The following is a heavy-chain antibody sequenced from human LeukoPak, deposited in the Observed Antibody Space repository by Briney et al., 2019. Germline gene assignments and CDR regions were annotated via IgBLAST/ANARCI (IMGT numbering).Heavy chain of an antibody. J-gene: IGHJ4*02. V-gene: IGHV3-23*01. CDR2: ISGSGDNT. CDR3: AKPEKNFDWFDY. Sequence: PGGSLRLSCAASGFTFSSYAMSWVRQAPGKGLEWVSGISGSGDNTYYADSVKGRFTISRDNSKNTVYLQMNSLRVEDTAVYYCAKPEKNFDWFDYWGQGTLVTVSS. CDR1: GFTFSSYA. D-gene: IGHD3-9*01.